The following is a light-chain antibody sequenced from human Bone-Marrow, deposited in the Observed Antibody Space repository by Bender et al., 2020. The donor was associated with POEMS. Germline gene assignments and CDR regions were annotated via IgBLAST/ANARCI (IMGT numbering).Light chain of an antibody. CDR2: GYN. J-gene: IGLJ3*02. V-gene: IGLV1-40*01. CDR1: SSNTGSGYD. Sequence: QSVLTQQPSVSGAPGQRVTISCTGSSSNTGSGYDINWYQHLPGTAPKLLIYGYNNRPSGVPDRFSGSKSGTSASLAITGLQAEDEGDYYCQSYDNSLGGWVFGEGTKLTVL. CDR3: QSYDNSLGGWV.